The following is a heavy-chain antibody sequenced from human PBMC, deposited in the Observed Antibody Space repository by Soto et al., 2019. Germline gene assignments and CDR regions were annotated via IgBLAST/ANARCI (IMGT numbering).Heavy chain of an antibody. CDR1: GGTFSSYA. Sequence: SVKVSCKASGGTFSSYAISWVRQAPGQGLEWMGGIIPIFGTANYAQKFQGRVTITADKSTSTAYMELSSLRSEDTAVYYCARDIAYYDFWSGYSKYYYYGMDVWGQGTTVTVSS. CDR2: IIPIFGTA. J-gene: IGHJ6*02. D-gene: IGHD3-3*01. V-gene: IGHV1-69*06. CDR3: ARDIAYYDFWSGYSKYYYYGMDV.